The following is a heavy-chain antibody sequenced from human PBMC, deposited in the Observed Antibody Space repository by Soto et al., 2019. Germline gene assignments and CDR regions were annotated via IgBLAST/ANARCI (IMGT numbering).Heavy chain of an antibody. V-gene: IGHV4-34*01. CDR3: ARLVEYYYGSARNLFDY. J-gene: IGHJ4*02. Sequence: PLETLSLTCAVYGGSFNGYYWSWIRQPPGKGLEWIGEINHSGSTNYNPSLKSRVTISVDTSKNQFSLKLSSVTAADTAVYYCARLVEYYYGSARNLFDYWGQGTLVTASS. CDR1: GGSFNGYY. D-gene: IGHD3-10*01. CDR2: INHSGST.